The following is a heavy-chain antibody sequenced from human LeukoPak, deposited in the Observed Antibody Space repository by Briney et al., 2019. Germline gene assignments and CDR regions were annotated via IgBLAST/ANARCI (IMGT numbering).Heavy chain of an antibody. Sequence: PGGSLRLSCAASGFTFSTYWMHWVRQAPGKGLVWVSRINSDGSSTSYADSMKGRFTISRDNAKNTLYLQMNSLRAEDTAVYYCARGGVYSSSSFDYWGQGTLVTVSS. CDR3: ARGGVYSSSSFDY. CDR1: GFTFSTYW. J-gene: IGHJ4*02. V-gene: IGHV3-74*01. D-gene: IGHD6-6*01. CDR2: INSDGSST.